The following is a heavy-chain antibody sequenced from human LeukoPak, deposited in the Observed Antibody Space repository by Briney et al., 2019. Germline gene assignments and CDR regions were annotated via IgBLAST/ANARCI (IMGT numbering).Heavy chain of an antibody. D-gene: IGHD2/OR15-2a*01. CDR1: GGTFSSDA. CDR2: IIPIFGTA. Sequence: SVKVSCKXSGGTFSSDAISWVQQAPRQGLEWMGGIIPIFGTANYAQKFQGRVTITADESTSTAYMELSSLRSEDTAVYYCARESFSPFDYWGQGTLVTVSS. J-gene: IGHJ4*02. V-gene: IGHV1-69*13. CDR3: ARESFSPFDY.